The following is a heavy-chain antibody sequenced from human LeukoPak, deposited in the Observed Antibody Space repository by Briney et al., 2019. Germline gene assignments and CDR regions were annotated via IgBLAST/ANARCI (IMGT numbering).Heavy chain of an antibody. V-gene: IGHV4-4*02. J-gene: IGHJ4*02. Sequence: GSLRLSCAASGFTFSNYAMSWVRQPPGKGLEWIGEIYHSGSTNYNPSLKSRVTISVDKSKNQFSLKLSSVTAADTAVYYCVRGTVAGTAGDFDYWGQGTLVTVSS. CDR1: GFTFSNYAM. CDR3: VRGTVAGTAGDFDY. CDR2: IYHSGST. D-gene: IGHD6-19*01.